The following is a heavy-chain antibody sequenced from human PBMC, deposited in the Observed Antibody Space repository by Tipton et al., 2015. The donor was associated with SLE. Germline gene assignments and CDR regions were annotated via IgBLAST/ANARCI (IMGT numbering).Heavy chain of an antibody. Sequence: TLSLTCTVSGGSISSGRYYWSWIRQPAGKGLEWIGYVYYTETASYNPSLQSRVTISVDTSKNQFSLKLCSVTAADRAGYYCSSRRVQSASDSWGQGTVVSVSS. J-gene: IGHJ4*02. CDR1: GGSISSGRYY. CDR2: VYYTETA. CDR3: SSRRVQSASDS. V-gene: IGHV4-61*10.